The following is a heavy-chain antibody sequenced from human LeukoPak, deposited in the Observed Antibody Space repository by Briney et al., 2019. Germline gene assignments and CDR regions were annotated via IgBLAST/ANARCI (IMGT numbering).Heavy chain of an antibody. CDR3: ARDSEGCFDY. D-gene: IGHD3/OR15-3a*01. CDR2: LACLDASCTE. CDR1: GFTFGTFD. J-gene: IGHJ4*02. V-gene: IGHV3-23*01. Sequence: PGGSLRLYCAASGFTFGTFDMSWVRQTPGKGLEWVSTLACLDASCTEYYADSVKGRFSISRDSSKSTLSLQMNSLRVEDTAIYYCARDSEGCFDYWGQGTLITVSS.